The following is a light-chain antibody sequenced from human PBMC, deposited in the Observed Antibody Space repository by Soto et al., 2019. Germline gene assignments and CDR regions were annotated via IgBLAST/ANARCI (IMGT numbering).Light chain of an antibody. CDR3: QQSYGKPT. J-gene: IGKJ1*01. CDR2: DAP. V-gene: IGKV1-39*01. CDR1: QNINTY. Sequence: DIQMTQSPSSLSASVGHRVTIPCRASQNINTYLNWYQQRPGQAPRLLIYDAPILQRGVPSRFSGSGSGTDFTLNVASLQPEDFATYFCQQSYGKPTFGQGTKVEI.